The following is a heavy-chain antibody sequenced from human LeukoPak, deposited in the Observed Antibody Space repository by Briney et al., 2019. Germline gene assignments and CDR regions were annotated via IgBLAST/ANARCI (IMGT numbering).Heavy chain of an antibody. V-gene: IGHV4-34*01. Sequence: SETLSLTCAVYGGSFSGYYWSWIRQPPGKGLEWIGEINHSGSTNYNPSLKSRVTISVDTSKNQFSLKLSSVTAADTAVYYCARDLRSSSWTDSSGLVDWGQGTLVTVSS. D-gene: IGHD6-13*01. J-gene: IGHJ4*02. CDR1: GGSFSGYY. CDR2: INHSGST. CDR3: ARDLRSSSWTDSSGLVD.